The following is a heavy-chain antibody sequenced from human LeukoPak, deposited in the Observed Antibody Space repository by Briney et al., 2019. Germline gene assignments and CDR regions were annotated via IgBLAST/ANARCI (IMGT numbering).Heavy chain of an antibody. V-gene: IGHV3-33*01. CDR1: GFTFSSYG. J-gene: IGHJ6*02. CDR2: IWYDGSNK. Sequence: GGSLRLSCAASGFTFSSYGMHWVRQAPGKGLEWVAVIWYDGSNKYYADSVKGRFTISRDNSKNTLYLQMNSLRAEDTAVYYCARDPYDSSGRRGYYYYGMDVWGQGTTVTVSS. CDR3: ARDPYDSSGRRGYYYYGMDV. D-gene: IGHD3-22*01.